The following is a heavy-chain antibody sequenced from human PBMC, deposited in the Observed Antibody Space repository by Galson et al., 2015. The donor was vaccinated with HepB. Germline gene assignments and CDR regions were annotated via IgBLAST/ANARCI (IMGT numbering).Heavy chain of an antibody. Sequence: SLRLSCAASGFTFSSYGMHWVRQAPGKGLEWVAVIWYDGSNKCYADSVKGRFTISRDNSKNTLYLQMNSLRAEDTAVYYCARGRGYSGYSLDYWGQGTLVTVSS. V-gene: IGHV3-33*01. CDR3: ARGRGYSGYSLDY. D-gene: IGHD5-12*01. J-gene: IGHJ4*02. CDR1: GFTFSSYG. CDR2: IWYDGSNK.